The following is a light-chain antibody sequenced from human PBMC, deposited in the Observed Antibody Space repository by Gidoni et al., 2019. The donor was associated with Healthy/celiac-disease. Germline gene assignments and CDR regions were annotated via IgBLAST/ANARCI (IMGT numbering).Light chain of an antibody. J-gene: IGLJ3*02. Sequence: SYELTQPPSVSVPPGQTARITCSGDALPKQYADWYQQKPGQAPVLVIYKDSERPAGIPERFSGSSSGTTVTLTISGVQAEDEADYYCQSADSSGTWVFGGGTKLTVL. CDR1: ALPKQY. CDR3: QSADSSGTWV. V-gene: IGLV3-25*02. CDR2: KDS.